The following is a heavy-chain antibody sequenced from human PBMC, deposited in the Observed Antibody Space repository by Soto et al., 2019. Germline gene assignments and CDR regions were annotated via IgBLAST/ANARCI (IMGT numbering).Heavy chain of an antibody. J-gene: IGHJ5*02. CDR1: GGSISSYY. V-gene: IGHV4-59*01. Sequence: SETLSLTCTVSGGSISSYYWSWIRQPPGKGLEWIGYIYYSGSTNYNPSLKSRVTISVDTSKNQFSLKLSSVTAADTAVYYCARVVVVPAANDKWFDPWGQGTLVTVS. CDR2: IYYSGST. D-gene: IGHD2-2*01. CDR3: ARVVVVPAANDKWFDP.